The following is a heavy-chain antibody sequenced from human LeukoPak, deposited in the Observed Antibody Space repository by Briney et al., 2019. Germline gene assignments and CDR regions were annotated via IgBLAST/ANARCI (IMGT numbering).Heavy chain of an antibody. CDR1: GGSFSGYY. CDR3: ASDSSGWYYFDY. J-gene: IGHJ4*02. V-gene: IGHV4-34*01. D-gene: IGHD6-19*01. Sequence: PSETLSLTCAVYGGSFSGYYWSWIRQPPGKGLEWIGEINHSGSTKYNPSLKSRVTISVDTSKNQFSLKLSSVTAADTAVYYCASDSSGWYYFDYWGQGTLVTVSS. CDR2: INHSGST.